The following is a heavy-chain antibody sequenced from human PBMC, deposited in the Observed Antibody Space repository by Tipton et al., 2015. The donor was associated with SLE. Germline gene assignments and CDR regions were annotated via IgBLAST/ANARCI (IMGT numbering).Heavy chain of an antibody. CDR2: IYYSGST. D-gene: IGHD3/OR15-3a*01. Sequence: TLSLTCTLSGGSISSGAYYWSWIRQHPGKGLEWIGYIYYSGSTYYNPSLKSRVTISIDTSKNQFSLNLSSVTAADTAVYYCARRDFWTGYFDYWGQGTLVTVSS. CDR1: GGSISSGAYY. V-gene: IGHV4-31*03. J-gene: IGHJ4*02. CDR3: ARRDFWTGYFDY.